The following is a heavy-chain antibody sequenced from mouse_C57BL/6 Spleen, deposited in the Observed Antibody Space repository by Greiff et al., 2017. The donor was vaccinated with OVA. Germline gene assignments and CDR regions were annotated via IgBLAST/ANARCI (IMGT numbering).Heavy chain of an antibody. CDR3: ARRLYSNRYFDV. J-gene: IGHJ1*03. Sequence: QVQPQQPGAELVKPGASVKLSCKASGYTFTSYWMQWVKQRPGQGLEWIGEIDPSDSYTNYNQKFKGKATLTVDTSSSTAYMQLSSLTSEDSAVYYCARRLYSNRYFDVWGTGTTVTVSS. CDR2: IDPSDSYT. D-gene: IGHD2-5*01. V-gene: IGHV1-50*01. CDR1: GYTFTSYW.